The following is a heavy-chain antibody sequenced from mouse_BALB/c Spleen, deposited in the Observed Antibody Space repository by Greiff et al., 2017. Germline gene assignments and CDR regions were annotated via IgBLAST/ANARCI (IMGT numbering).Heavy chain of an antibody. CDR2: ISYSGST. V-gene: IGHV3-2*02. CDR1: GYSITSDYA. J-gene: IGHJ2*01. CDR3: ARASFDY. Sequence: DVKLQESGPGLVKPSQSLSLTCTVTGYSITSDYAWNWIRQFPGNKLEWMGYISYSGSTSYNPSLKSRISITRDTSKNQFFLQLNSVTTEDTATYYCARASFDYWGQGTTLTVSS.